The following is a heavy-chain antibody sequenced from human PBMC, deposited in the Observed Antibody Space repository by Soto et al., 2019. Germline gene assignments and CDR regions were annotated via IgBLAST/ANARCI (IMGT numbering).Heavy chain of an antibody. CDR3: AKGTRIRIAAADDLYYYYYMDV. D-gene: IGHD6-13*01. CDR1: GFTFSSYV. CDR2: ISGSGGST. Sequence: EVQLLESGGGLVQPGGSLRLSCAASGFTFSSYVMSWVRQAPGKGLEWVSAISGSGGSTYYADSVKGRFTISRDNSKNTLYLQMNSLRAEDTAVYYCAKGTRIRIAAADDLYYYYYMDVWGKGTTVTVSS. J-gene: IGHJ6*03. V-gene: IGHV3-23*01.